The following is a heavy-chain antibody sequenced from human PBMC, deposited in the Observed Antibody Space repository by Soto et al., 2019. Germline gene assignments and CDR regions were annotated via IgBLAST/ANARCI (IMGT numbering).Heavy chain of an antibody. J-gene: IGHJ4*02. CDR3: ARDGGAY. CDR1: GFTFSSYA. CDR2: MSYDGSNK. V-gene: IGHV3-30-3*01. D-gene: IGHD3-16*01. Sequence: QVQLVESGGGGVQPGRSLRLSWAASGFTFSSYAMHWGRRASGKGLEWMAVMSYDGSNKYYADSVKGRFTISRDNSKNTLYLQMNSLRPEDTALYYCARDGGAYWGQGTLVIVSS.